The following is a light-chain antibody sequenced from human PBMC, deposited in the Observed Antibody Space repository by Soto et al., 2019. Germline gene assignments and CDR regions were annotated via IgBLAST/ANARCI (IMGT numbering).Light chain of an antibody. J-gene: IGLJ3*02. CDR2: DNY. V-gene: IGLV1-44*01. Sequence: QSVLTQPPSASGTPGQRVTISCSGSNSNIGSNTVAWYQQLPGTAPKLLMYDNYQRPSGVPDRFSGSKSDTSHSLAISGLHSEDEADYYCAAWDDSLNAWVFGGGTKLTV. CDR1: NSNIGSNT. CDR3: AAWDDSLNAWV.